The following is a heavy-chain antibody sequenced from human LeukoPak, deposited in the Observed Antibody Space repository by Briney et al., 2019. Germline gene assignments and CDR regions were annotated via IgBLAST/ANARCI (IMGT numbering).Heavy chain of an antibody. D-gene: IGHD1-26*01. CDR2: IYYSGST. V-gene: IGHV4-39*01. CDR1: GVSISSSYYY. J-gene: IGHJ4*02. Sequence: RTSETLSLTCTVSGVSISSSYYYWGWIRQPPGKGLEWIGSIYYSGSTYYNPSLRSRVTISVDTSKNQFSLKLSSVTAADTAVYYCAYSGSYGHLGYWGQGIPVTVSS. CDR3: AYSGSYGHLGY.